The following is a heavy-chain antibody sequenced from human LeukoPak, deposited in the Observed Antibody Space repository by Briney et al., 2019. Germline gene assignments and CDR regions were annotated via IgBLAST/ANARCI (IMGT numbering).Heavy chain of an antibody. CDR1: GFTFSSYA. CDR2: ISGSGGST. CDR3: VVTSAPSIAAAGIPIDY. D-gene: IGHD6-13*01. Sequence: GGSLRLSCAASGFTFSSYAMSWVRQAPGKGLEWASAISGSGGSTYYADSVKGRFTISRDNSKNTLYLQMNSLRAEDTAVYYCVVTSAPSIAAAGIPIDYWGQGTLVTVSS. J-gene: IGHJ4*02. V-gene: IGHV3-23*01.